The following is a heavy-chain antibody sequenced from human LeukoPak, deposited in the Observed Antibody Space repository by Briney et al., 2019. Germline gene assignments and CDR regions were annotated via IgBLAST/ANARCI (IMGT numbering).Heavy chain of an antibody. D-gene: IGHD3-16*01. CDR3: ASSAYLNYYFDY. CDR1: GVSVSSHY. V-gene: IGHV4-59*02. Sequence: PSKTLSLTCTVSGVSVSSHYWSWIRQPPGKGLEWIGHTHYSGSTNYNPSLKSRVTISLDMSKNQFSLKLSSVTAADTAVYYCASSAYLNYYFDYWGQGTLVTVSS. J-gene: IGHJ4*02. CDR2: THYSGST.